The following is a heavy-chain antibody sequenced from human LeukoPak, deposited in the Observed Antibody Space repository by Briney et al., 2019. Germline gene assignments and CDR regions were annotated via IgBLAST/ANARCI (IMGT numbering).Heavy chain of an antibody. Sequence: PGGSLRLSCAASGFAFSTYWVTWVRQSPEKGLEWVANINEDGSDKYYVDSVKGRFTISRDNAKNSLYLQMNSLRAEDTAVYYCARDRHHCGDYCYSDDAFDIWGQGTMVTVSS. V-gene: IGHV3-7*01. J-gene: IGHJ3*02. CDR2: INEDGSDK. CDR3: ARDRHHCGDYCYSDDAFDI. D-gene: IGHD2-21*01. CDR1: GFAFSTYW.